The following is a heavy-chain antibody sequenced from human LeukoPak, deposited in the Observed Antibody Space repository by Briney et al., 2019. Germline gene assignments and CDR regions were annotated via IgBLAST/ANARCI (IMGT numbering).Heavy chain of an antibody. J-gene: IGHJ5*02. CDR3: ARNPGIAVAQFDP. V-gene: IGHV3-7*01. Sequence: GGSLRLSCAASGFTFSNYAMSWVRQAPGKGLEWVANIKQDGSEKYYVDSVKGRFTISRDNAKNSLYLQMNSLRAEDTAVYYCARNPGIAVAQFDPWGQGTLVTVSS. CDR1: GFTFSNYA. CDR2: IKQDGSEK. D-gene: IGHD6-19*01.